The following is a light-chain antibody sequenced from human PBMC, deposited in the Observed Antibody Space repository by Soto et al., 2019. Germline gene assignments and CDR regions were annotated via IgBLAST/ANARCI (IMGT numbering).Light chain of an antibody. Sequence: QSVLTQPASVSGSPGQSITISCTGTSSDVGSYNYVSWYQQHPGKAPKVMIYDVSNRPSGVSYRFSGSKSGNTASLTISGLQAEDEADYYCSSYTTTSTYVFGTGTKVTVL. V-gene: IGLV2-14*01. J-gene: IGLJ1*01. CDR2: DVS. CDR3: SSYTTTSTYV. CDR1: SSDVGSYNY.